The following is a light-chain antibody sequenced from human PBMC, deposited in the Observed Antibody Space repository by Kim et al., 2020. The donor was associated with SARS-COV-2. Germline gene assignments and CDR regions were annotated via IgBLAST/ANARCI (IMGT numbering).Light chain of an antibody. CDR1: QDLAGY. J-gene: IGKJ4*01. CDR2: AGG. CDR3: QQYKTYPLT. Sequence: DIQMTQSPSSLSASVGDRVTISCRASQDLAGYLAWIQQKPGRAPKSLIYAGGLLESGVPSRFNGGGSGTEYTLTISSLQPEDFATYYCQQYKTYPLTFGGGTKVDIK. V-gene: IGKV1-16*01.